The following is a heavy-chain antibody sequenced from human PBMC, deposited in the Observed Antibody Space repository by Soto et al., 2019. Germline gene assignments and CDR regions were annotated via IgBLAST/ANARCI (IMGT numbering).Heavy chain of an antibody. CDR3: ARETWDIVVVPAATGLNAFDI. CDR1: GGTFSSYA. V-gene: IGHV1-69*01. D-gene: IGHD2-2*01. J-gene: IGHJ3*02. CDR2: IIPIFGTA. Sequence: QVQLVQSGAEVKKPGSSVKVSCKASGGTFSSYAISWVRQAPGQGLEWMGGIIPIFGTANYAQKFQGRVTITADESTSTAYMELSSLRSEDTAVYYCARETWDIVVVPAATGLNAFDIWGQGTMVTVSS.